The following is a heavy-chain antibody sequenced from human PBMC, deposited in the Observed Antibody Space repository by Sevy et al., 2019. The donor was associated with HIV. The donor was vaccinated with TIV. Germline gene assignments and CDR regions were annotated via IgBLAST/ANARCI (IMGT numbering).Heavy chain of an antibody. D-gene: IGHD3-10*01. CDR2: IYYSGST. V-gene: IGHV4-39*01. J-gene: IGHJ4*02. CDR1: GGSISSSSYY. CDR3: ATRGDYYGSGSYYPEYYFDY. Sequence: SETLSLTCTVSGGSISSSSYYWGWIRQPPGKGLEWIGSIYYSGSTYYNPSLKSRVTISVDTSKNQFSLKLGSVTAAETAVYYCATRGDYYGSGSYYPEYYFDYWGQGTLVTGLL.